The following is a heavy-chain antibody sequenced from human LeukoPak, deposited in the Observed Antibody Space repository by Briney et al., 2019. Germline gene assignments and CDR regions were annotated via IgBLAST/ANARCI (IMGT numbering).Heavy chain of an antibody. CDR1: GGSISSSSYY. CDR2: IYYSGST. Sequence: SETLSLTCTVSGGSISSSSYYWGWIRQPPGKGLEWIGSIYYSGSTYYNPSLKSRVTISVDTSKNRFSLKLSSVTAADTAVYYCARALGGSGSYYHYWGQGTLVTVSS. D-gene: IGHD3-10*01. J-gene: IGHJ4*02. CDR3: ARALGGSGSYYHY. V-gene: IGHV4-39*07.